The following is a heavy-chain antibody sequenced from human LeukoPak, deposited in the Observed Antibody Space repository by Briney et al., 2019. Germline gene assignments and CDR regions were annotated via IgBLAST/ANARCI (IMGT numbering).Heavy chain of an antibody. V-gene: IGHV4-38-2*02. CDR3: ARDLTLYGMDV. J-gene: IGHJ6*02. Sequence: SETLSLTCTVSDYSISSGYDWGWIRQPPGKGLEWIGSIYYRRTLYYSPSLESRVTISIDTSKNQFSLKLSSVTAADTAVYYCARDLTLYGMDVWGQGTTVTVSS. CDR2: IYYRRTL. CDR1: DYSISSGYD.